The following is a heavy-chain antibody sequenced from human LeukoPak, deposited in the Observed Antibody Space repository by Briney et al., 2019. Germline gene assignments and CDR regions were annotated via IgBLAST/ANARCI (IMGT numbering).Heavy chain of an antibody. D-gene: IGHD5-18*01. V-gene: IGHV4-34*01. CDR3: ARGYTAMASFDY. CDR2: INHSGST. J-gene: IGHJ4*02. CDR1: GGSISSYY. Sequence: SETLSLTCTVSGGSISSYYWSWIRQPPGKGLEWIGEINHSGSTNYNPSLKSRVTISVDTSKNQFSLKLSSVTAADTAVYYCARGYTAMASFDYWGQGTLVTVSS.